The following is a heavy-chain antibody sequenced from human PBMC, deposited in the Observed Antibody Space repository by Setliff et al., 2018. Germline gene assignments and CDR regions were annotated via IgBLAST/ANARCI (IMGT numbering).Heavy chain of an antibody. CDR1: GYTFTSYD. CDR3: ARGLKLRYFDWPIDY. J-gene: IGHJ4*02. D-gene: IGHD3-9*01. CDR2: INPNSGGT. V-gene: IGHV1-8*01. Sequence: ASVKVSCKASGYTFTSYDMHWVRQAPGQGLEWMGWINPNSGGTNYAQKFQGRVTMTRNTSISTAYMELSSLRSEDTAVYYCARGLKLRYFDWPIDYWGQGTLVTVSS.